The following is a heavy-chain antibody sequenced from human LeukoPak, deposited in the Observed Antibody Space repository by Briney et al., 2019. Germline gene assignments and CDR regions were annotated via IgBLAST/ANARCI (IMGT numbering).Heavy chain of an antibody. Sequence: GRSLRLSCAASGFTFSDYYMSWIRQAPGKGLEWVSYISSSGSTIYYADSVKGRFTISRDNAKNSLYLQMNSLRAEDTAVYYCARDRPYYYDSSGYPSSYYFDYWGQGTLVTVSS. V-gene: IGHV3-11*04. D-gene: IGHD3-22*01. J-gene: IGHJ4*02. CDR2: ISSSGSTI. CDR3: ARDRPYYYDSSGYPSSYYFDY. CDR1: GFTFSDYY.